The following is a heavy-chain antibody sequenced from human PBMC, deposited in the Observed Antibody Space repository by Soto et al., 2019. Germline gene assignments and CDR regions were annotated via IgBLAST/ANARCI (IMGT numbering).Heavy chain of an antibody. CDR2: ISSSSSTI. V-gene: IGHV3-48*01. Sequence: GGSLRLSCAASGFTFSNAWMNWVRQAPGKGLEWVSYISSSSSTIYYADSVEGRFTISRDSAKNSLYLQMNSLRAEDTAVYYCAKDRGYYSSSWPFYWVQGTLVTVSS. CDR3: AKDRGYYSSSWPFY. J-gene: IGHJ4*02. CDR1: GFTFSNAW. D-gene: IGHD6-13*01.